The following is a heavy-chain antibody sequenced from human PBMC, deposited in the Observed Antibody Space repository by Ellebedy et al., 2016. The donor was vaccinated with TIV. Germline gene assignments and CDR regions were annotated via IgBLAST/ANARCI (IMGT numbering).Heavy chain of an antibody. CDR1: GFTFSEYW. CDR3: ARDLGGIYSS. Sequence: GESLKISXAASGFTFSEYWMHWVRQAPGKGLVWVSRLNEDGTITNYADSVEGRFTISRDNARNTLSLELNSLRAEDTAIYYCARDLGGIYSSWGQGTLVTVSS. D-gene: IGHD5-18*01. J-gene: IGHJ5*02. V-gene: IGHV3-74*01. CDR2: LNEDGTIT.